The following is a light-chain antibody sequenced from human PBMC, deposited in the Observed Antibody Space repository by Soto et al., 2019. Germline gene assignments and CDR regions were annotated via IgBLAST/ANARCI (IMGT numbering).Light chain of an antibody. V-gene: IGLV2-14*01. J-gene: IGLJ1*01. CDR1: SRDVGGSNY. CDR2: EVS. Sequence: QSALIHPASVSGSPGQSITISCTGTSRDVGGSNYVSWYQHHPHRAPKLLIYEVSYRPSGVSSRFSGSKSGNTASLTISGLQAEDEADYYCSSYTSSNTLEVFGVGTKVTVL. CDR3: SSYTSSNTLEV.